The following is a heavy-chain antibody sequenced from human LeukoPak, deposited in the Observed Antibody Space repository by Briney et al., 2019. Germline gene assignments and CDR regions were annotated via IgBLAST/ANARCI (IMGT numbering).Heavy chain of an antibody. CDR3: ARVSRIVVVTAIDYYFDY. D-gene: IGHD2-21*02. J-gene: IGHJ4*02. Sequence: VASVKVSCKASGYTFTIYDINWVRQATGQGLEWMGWMNPNSGNTGYAQKFQGRVTMTRNTSISTAYMELSSLRSEDTAVYYCARVSRIVVVTAIDYYFDYWGQGTLVTVSS. CDR1: GYTFTIYD. V-gene: IGHV1-8*01. CDR2: MNPNSGNT.